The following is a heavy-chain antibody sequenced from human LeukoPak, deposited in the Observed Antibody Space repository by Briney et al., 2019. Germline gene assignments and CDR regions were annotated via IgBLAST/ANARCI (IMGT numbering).Heavy chain of an antibody. V-gene: IGHV5-51*01. CDR3: ARQGSTVTVDY. J-gene: IGHJ4*02. CDR1: GYRFTSYW. Sequence: GESLKISCKGSGYRFTSYWIGWVRQMPGKGLEWMGIINPGDSDTRYSPSFQGQVTISADKSISTTYLQWSSLKASDSAIYYCARQGSTVTVDYWGQGTLVTVSS. D-gene: IGHD4-17*01. CDR2: INPGDSDT.